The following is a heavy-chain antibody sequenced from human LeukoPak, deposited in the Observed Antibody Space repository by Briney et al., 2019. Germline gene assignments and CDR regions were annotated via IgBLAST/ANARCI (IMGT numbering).Heavy chain of an antibody. Sequence: SSETLSLTCTVSGGSISSGGYYWSWIRQHPGKGLEWIGYTYYSGSTYYNPSLKSRVTISVDTSKNQFSLKLSSVTAADTAVYYCARLVGATLGFDYWGQGTLVTVSS. J-gene: IGHJ4*02. CDR1: GGSISSGGYY. D-gene: IGHD1-26*01. V-gene: IGHV4-31*03. CDR2: TYYSGST. CDR3: ARLVGATLGFDY.